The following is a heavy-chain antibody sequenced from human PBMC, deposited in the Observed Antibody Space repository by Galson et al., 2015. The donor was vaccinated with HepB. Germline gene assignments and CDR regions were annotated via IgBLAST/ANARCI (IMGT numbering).Heavy chain of an antibody. CDR2: INSDGSST. CDR3: ARPAYDYGDYPDYYYMDD. CDR1: GFTFSGYW. V-gene: IGHV3-74*01. D-gene: IGHD4-17*01. Sequence: SLRLSCAASGFTFSGYWMHWVRQAPGKGLVWVSRINSDGSSTSYADSVKGRFTISRDNAKNTLYLQMNSLRAEDTAVYYCARPAYDYGDYPDYYYMDDWGKGITVTAS. J-gene: IGHJ6*03.